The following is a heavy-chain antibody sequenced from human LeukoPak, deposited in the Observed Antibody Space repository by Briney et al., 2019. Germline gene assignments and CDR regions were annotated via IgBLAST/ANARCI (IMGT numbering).Heavy chain of an antibody. CDR3: ARALTYYYDSSGVGGQDFDF. J-gene: IGHJ4*02. Sequence: PGGSLRLSCAASGFTFSSYWMSWVRQAPGKGLEWVASIKQDGSEKYYVDSVKGRFTISRDNAKNSLYLQMNSLRAEDTAVYYCARALTYYYDSSGVGGQDFDFWGQGTLVTVPS. V-gene: IGHV3-7*01. CDR2: IKQDGSEK. D-gene: IGHD3-22*01. CDR1: GFTFSSYW.